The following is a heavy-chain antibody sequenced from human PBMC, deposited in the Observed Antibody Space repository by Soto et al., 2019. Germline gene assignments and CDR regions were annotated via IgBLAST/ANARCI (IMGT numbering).Heavy chain of an antibody. V-gene: IGHV1-2*04. CDR3: ARGDSTDCSNGVCSFFYNHDMDV. CDR1: GYSFTDYH. J-gene: IGHJ6*02. D-gene: IGHD2-8*01. Sequence: ASGKVCCEASGYSFTDYHIHWVRQAPGQGLEWLGRINPKSGGTSTAQKFQGWVTMTTDTSISTASMELTRLTSDDTAIYYCARGDSTDCSNGVCSFFYNHDMDVWGQGTTVTVSS. CDR2: INPKSGGT.